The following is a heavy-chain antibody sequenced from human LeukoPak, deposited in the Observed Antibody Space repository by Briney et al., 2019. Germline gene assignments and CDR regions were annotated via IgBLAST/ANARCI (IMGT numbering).Heavy chain of an antibody. J-gene: IGHJ4*02. D-gene: IGHD3-3*01. CDR1: GLTFSSYS. CDR3: AREISGDYGDY. V-gene: IGHV3-48*01. CDR2: ITSSSSTI. Sequence: GGSLRLSCAASGLTFSSYSMNWVRQAPGKGLEWVSHITSSSSTIYYADSVKGRFTISRDNAKNSLYLQMNSLRAEDTAVYYCAREISGDYGDYWGQGTLVTVSS.